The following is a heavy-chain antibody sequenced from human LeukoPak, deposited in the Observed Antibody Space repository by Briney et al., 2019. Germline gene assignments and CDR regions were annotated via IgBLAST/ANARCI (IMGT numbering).Heavy chain of an antibody. CDR1: GYTFTSYY. J-gene: IGHJ4*02. CDR2: INPSGGST. CDR3: ATDFYYDFWSGYYSY. V-gene: IGHV1-46*01. D-gene: IGHD3-3*01. Sequence: ASVKVSCKASGYTFTSYYMHWVRQAPGQGLEWMGIINPSGGSTSYAQKFQGRVTMTRDTSTSTVYMELSSLRSEDTAVYYCATDFYYDFWSGYYSYWGQGTLVTVSS.